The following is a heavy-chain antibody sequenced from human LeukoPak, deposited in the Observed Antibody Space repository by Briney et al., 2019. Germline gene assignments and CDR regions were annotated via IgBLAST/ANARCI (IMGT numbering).Heavy chain of an antibody. Sequence: SETLSLTCTVSRGSTSTYHWSWIRQPAGKGLEWIGRIYPSGNTNSNPSLKSRVTISVDTSKNQFSLKLSSVTAADTAVYYCARDGETTDAFDIWGQGTMVTVSS. V-gene: IGHV4-4*07. CDR1: RGSTSTYH. CDR2: IYPSGNT. CDR3: ARDGETTDAFDI. D-gene: IGHD4-17*01. J-gene: IGHJ3*02.